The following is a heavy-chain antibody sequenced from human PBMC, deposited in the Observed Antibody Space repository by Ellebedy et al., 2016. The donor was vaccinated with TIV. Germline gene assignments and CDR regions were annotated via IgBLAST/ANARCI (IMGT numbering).Heavy chain of an antibody. D-gene: IGHD5-18*01. CDR1: GYTFTGYY. CDR3: ARSASGGYTYGEPFDY. Sequence: AASVKVSCKASGYTFTGYYIHWVRQAPGQGLEWMGWISPNSGGTDYARKFQGRVTMTRDTSITAAYMELSRLRSDDTAVYYCARSASGGYTYGEPFDYWGQGTLVTVSS. J-gene: IGHJ4*02. CDR2: ISPNSGGT. V-gene: IGHV1-2*02.